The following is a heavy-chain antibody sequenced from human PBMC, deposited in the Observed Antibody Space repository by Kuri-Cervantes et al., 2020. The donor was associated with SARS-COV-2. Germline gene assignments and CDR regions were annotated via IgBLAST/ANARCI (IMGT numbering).Heavy chain of an antibody. V-gene: IGHV3-48*03. Sequence: LSLTCAASGFTFSSYEMNWVRQAPGKGLEWVSYISSSGSTIYYADSVKGRFTISRDNSKNTLYLQMNSLRAEDTAVYYCARSEEGKMGWFDPWGQGNLVTVSS. D-gene: IGHD5-24*01. CDR1: GFTFSSYE. CDR2: ISSSGSTI. CDR3: ARSEEGKMGWFDP. J-gene: IGHJ5*02.